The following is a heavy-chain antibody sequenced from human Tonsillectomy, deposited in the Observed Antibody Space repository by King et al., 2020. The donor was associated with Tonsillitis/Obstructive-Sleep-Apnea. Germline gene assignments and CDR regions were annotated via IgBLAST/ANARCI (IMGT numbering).Heavy chain of an antibody. V-gene: IGHV1-46*01. CDR3: ARSSSSWYFGYY. Sequence: VQLVESGAEVKKPGASVKVSCKASGYTVTSYYMHWVRQAPGQGLEWMGIINPSGGSTSYAQKFQGRVTMTRDTSTSTVYMELSSLRSEDTAVYYCARSSSSWYFGYYWGQGTLVTVSS. D-gene: IGHD6-13*01. CDR1: GYTVTSYY. J-gene: IGHJ4*02. CDR2: INPSGGST.